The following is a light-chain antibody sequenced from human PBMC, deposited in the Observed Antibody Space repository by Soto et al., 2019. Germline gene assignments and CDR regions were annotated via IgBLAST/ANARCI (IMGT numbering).Light chain of an antibody. J-gene: IGLJ2*01. CDR2: EVN. V-gene: IGLV2-8*01. CDR3: SSYTANSIYVI. CDR1: SSDIGGYNY. Sequence: QSALTQPPSATGSPGQSVTISCNGTSSDIGGYNYVSWYQQHPGRAPRLIIYEVNKRPSGVPGRCSGSKSGDSASLTVSGLQDEDEDDYYCSSYTANSIYVIFGGGTKLTVL.